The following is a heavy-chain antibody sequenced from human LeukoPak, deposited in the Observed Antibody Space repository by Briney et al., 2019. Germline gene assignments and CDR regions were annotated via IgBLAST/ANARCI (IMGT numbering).Heavy chain of an antibody. J-gene: IGHJ3*02. CDR2: INHSGST. V-gene: IGHV4-34*01. Sequence: PSETLSLTCAVYGGSFSGYYWSWIRQPPGKGLEWIGEINHSGSTNYNPSLKSRVTISVDTSKNQFSLKLSSVTAADTAMYYCARPYYDSSGYYCDAFDIWGQGTMVTVSS. D-gene: IGHD3-22*01. CDR1: GGSFSGYY. CDR3: ARPYYDSSGYYCDAFDI.